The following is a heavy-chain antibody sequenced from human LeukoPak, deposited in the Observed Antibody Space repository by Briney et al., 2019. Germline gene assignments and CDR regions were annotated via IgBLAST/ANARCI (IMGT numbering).Heavy chain of an antibody. CDR1: GGTFSSYA. V-gene: IGHV1-69*05. CDR3: ARDRSSGSYYRY. Sequence: SVKVSCKASGGTFSSYAISWVRQAPGQGLEWMGGIIPIFGTANYAQKLQGRVTMTTDTSTSTAYMELRSLRSDDTAVYYCARDRSSGSYYRYWGQGTLVTVSS. D-gene: IGHD1-26*01. CDR2: IIPIFGTA. J-gene: IGHJ4*02.